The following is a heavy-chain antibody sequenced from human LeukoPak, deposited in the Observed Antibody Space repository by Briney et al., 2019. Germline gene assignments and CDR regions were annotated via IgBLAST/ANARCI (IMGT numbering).Heavy chain of an antibody. J-gene: IGHJ3*02. CDR2: IYYSGST. Sequence: PSETLSLTCTVSGGSISSYYWSWIRQPPGKGLEWIGYIYYSGSTNYSPSLKSRVTISADTSKNQFSLKLSSVTAADTAVYYCAKHRKAFDIWGQGTMVTVSS. CDR3: AKHRKAFDI. V-gene: IGHV4-59*08. CDR1: GGSISSYY.